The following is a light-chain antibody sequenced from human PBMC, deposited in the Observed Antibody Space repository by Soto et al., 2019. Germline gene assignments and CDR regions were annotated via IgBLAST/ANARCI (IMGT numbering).Light chain of an antibody. J-gene: IGLJ3*02. CDR2: DTS. CDR3: LLAYGSIRV. CDR1: TGDVTSVHY. Sequence: QAVVTQEPSLTVSPGGTVTLTCGSSTGDVTSVHYPYWFQQEPGQAPRTLIYDTSSKNSWTPARFSGSLLGGKAALTLSGAQPEDETDYYCLLAYGSIRVFGGGTKVTVL. V-gene: IGLV7-46*01.